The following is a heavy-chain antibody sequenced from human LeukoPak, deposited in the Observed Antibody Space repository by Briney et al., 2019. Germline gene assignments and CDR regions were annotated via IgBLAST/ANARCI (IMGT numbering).Heavy chain of an antibody. CDR2: IYYSGST. CDR1: GGSISSSTYY. J-gene: IGHJ5*02. CDR3: ARTPTTVVTNWFDP. V-gene: IGHV4-39*01. D-gene: IGHD4-23*01. Sequence: SKTLSLTCTVSGGSISSSTYYWGWIRQPPGKGLEWIGSIYYSGSTSYNPSLKSRVTISVDTSKNQFSLKLSSVTAADTAVYYCARTPTTVVTNWFDPWGQGTLVTVSS.